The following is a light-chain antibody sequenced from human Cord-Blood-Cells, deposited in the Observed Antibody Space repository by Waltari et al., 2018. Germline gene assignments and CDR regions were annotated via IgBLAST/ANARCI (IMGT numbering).Light chain of an antibody. Sequence: QSALTQPASVSGSPGQSITISCTGTSSDVGSYNLVSGYQQHPGKAPKLMIYEVSKRPSGFSNRFSGSKSGNTASLTISGLQAEDEADYYCCSYAGSSTVVFGGGTKLTVL. CDR3: CSYAGSSTVV. V-gene: IGLV2-23*02. CDR2: EVS. CDR1: SSDVGSYNL. J-gene: IGLJ2*01.